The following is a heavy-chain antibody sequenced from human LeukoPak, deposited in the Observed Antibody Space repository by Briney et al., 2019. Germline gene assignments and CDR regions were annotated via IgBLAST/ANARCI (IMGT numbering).Heavy chain of an antibody. D-gene: IGHD2-8*01. V-gene: IGHV3-7*01. J-gene: IGHJ4*02. CDR1: GFTFSSYA. CDR3: ANLMRIYFDY. Sequence: GGSLRLSCAASGFTFSSYAMSRVRQAPGKGLEWVANIKQDGSEKYYVDSVKGRFTISRDNAKNSLYLQMNSLRAEDTAVYYCANLMRIYFDYWGQGTLVTVSS. CDR2: IKQDGSEK.